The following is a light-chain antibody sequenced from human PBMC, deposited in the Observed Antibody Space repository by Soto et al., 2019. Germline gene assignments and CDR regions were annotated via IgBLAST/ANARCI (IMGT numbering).Light chain of an antibody. J-gene: IGLJ2*01. CDR2: EVS. CDR3: SSYAGSNNYVV. V-gene: IGLV2-8*01. Sequence: QSALTQPPSASGSPGQSVTISCTGTSSDVGGYNFVSWYQQYPGKAPKLMISEVSKRPSGVPDRFSGSKSGNTASLTVSGLQAEDEADYYCSSYAGSNNYVVFGGGTKLTVL. CDR1: SSDVGGYNF.